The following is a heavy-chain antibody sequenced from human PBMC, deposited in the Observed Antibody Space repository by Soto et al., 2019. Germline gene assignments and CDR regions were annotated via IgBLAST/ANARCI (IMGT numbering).Heavy chain of an antibody. CDR2: IIPIFGTA. Sequence: QVQLVQSGAEVKKRGSSVKVSCKASGGTFSSYAISWVRQAPGQGLEWMGGIIPIFGTANYAQKFQGRVTITEDESTSTPSMEMSSLRSEDTAVYYCARLPTHDYGAEFDNCGQGTLVTVSS. D-gene: IGHD4-17*01. CDR3: ARLPTHDYGAEFDN. CDR1: GGTFSSYA. J-gene: IGHJ4*02. V-gene: IGHV1-69*01.